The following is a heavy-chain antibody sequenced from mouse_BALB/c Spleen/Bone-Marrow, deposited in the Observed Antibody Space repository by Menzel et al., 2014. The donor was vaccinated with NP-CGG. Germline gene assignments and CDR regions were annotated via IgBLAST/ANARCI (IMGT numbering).Heavy chain of an antibody. CDR2: ISGGDTYT. Sequence: DVKLVESGGGLVKPGGSLKLSCAASGFTFSSYGMSWVRQTPEKRLEWVATISGGDTYTYYPDSVRGRFTISRDNAKNNLYLQMSSLRSEDTALYYCAAITTVAYWGRGTLVTVSA. D-gene: IGHD1-1*01. CDR1: GFTFSSYG. CDR3: AAITTVAY. J-gene: IGHJ3*01. V-gene: IGHV5-9-2*01.